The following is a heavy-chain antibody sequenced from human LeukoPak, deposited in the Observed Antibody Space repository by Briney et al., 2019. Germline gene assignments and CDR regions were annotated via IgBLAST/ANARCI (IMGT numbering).Heavy chain of an antibody. V-gene: IGHV4-59*01. D-gene: IGHD3-10*01. CDR1: GFTFSSYS. J-gene: IGHJ4*02. CDR3: ARANYYGSGRYFDY. CDR2: IYYSGTT. Sequence: PGGSLRLSCAASGFTFSSYSMNWIRQPPGKGLEWIGYIYYSGTTNHNPSLKSRVTISVDTSKNQFSLKLSSVTAADTAVYYCARANYYGSGRYFDYWGQGTLVTVSS.